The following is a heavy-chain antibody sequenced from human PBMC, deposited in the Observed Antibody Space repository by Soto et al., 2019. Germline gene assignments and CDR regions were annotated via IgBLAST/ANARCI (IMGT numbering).Heavy chain of an antibody. CDR1: GGSFSGYY. D-gene: IGHD2-2*01. CDR2: INHSGST. V-gene: IGHV4-34*01. J-gene: IGHJ6*02. Sequence: SETLSLTCAVYGGSFSGYYWSWIRQPPGKGLEWIGEINHSGSTNYNPSLKSRVTISVDTSKNQFSLKLSSVTAADTAVYYCASPAAMGTGHYVMDFRGQGSSVIVSS. CDR3: ASPAAMGTGHYVMDF.